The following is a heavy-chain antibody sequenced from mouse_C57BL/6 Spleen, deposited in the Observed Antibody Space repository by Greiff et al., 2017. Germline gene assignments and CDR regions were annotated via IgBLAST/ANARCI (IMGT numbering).Heavy chain of an antibody. Sequence: ESGAELVKPVASVKISCKASGYAFSSYWMNWVKQRPGKGLEWIGQIYPGDGDTNYNGKFKGKATLTADKSSSTAYMQLSSLTSEDSAVYFCARDYYGSSDYWGQGTTLTVSS. CDR3: ARDYYGSSDY. CDR2: IYPGDGDT. V-gene: IGHV1-80*01. D-gene: IGHD1-1*01. CDR1: GYAFSSYW. J-gene: IGHJ2*01.